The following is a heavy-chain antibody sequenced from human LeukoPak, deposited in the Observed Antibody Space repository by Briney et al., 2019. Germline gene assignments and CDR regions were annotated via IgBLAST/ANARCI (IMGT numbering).Heavy chain of an antibody. CDR1: GGSISSYY. CDR2: IYYSGST. D-gene: IGHD3-10*01. CDR3: ARGRTTNLWFGELFRNWYFDL. V-gene: IGHV4-59*01. J-gene: IGHJ2*01. Sequence: SETLSRTCTVSGGSISSYYWSWIRQPPGKGLEWIGYIYYSGSTNYNPSLKSRVTISVDTSKNQFSLKLSSVTAADTAVYYCARGRTTNLWFGELFRNWYFDLWGRGTLVTVSS.